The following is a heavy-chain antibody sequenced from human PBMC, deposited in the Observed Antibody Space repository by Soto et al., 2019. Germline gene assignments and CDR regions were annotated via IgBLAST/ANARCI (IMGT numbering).Heavy chain of an antibody. CDR1: GGSISSYY. CDR3: ARDKARYFAWAPTPLPDY. J-gene: IGHJ4*02. V-gene: IGHV4-59*12. Sequence: PEETLSLTCTVSGGSISSYYWSWIRQPPGKGLEWIGYIYYSGSTNYNPSLKRRVTISVDTSKNQFSLKLSSVTAEDTAVYYCARDKARYFAWAPTPLPDYWGQGTLVTVSS. D-gene: IGHD3-9*01. CDR2: IYYSGST.